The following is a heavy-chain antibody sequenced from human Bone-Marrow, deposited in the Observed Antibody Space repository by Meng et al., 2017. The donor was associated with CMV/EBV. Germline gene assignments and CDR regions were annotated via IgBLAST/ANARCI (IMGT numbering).Heavy chain of an antibody. CDR3: ARYTREDIVVVPAAISYYGMDV. D-gene: IGHD2-2*01. J-gene: IGHJ6*02. V-gene: IGHV5-51*07. CDR1: GYSFTGYW. Sequence: KVSRKGSGYSFTGYWIGWVHLMPGKGLEWMGIIYPGDSDTRYSPSFQGQVTIPADNSISTAYLQWSSLKASDTAMYYCARYTREDIVVVPAAISYYGMDVWGQGTTVTVSS. CDR2: IYPGDSDT.